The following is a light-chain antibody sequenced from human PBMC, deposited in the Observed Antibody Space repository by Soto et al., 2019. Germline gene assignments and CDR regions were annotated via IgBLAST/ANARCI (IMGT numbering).Light chain of an antibody. J-gene: IGKJ5*01. CDR3: QQRSNWRGIT. CDR2: DAS. CDR1: QSVSSY. Sequence: EIVLTQSPATLSLSPGERATLSCRASQSVSSYLAWYQQKPGQAPRLLIYDASNRATGIPARFSGSGSGTDFTLTISSLEPEDFAVYYCQQRSNWRGITFGQGTRREI. V-gene: IGKV3-11*01.